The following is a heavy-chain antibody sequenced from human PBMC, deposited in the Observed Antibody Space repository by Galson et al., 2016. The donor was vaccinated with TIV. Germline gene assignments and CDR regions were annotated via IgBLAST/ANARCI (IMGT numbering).Heavy chain of an antibody. Sequence: SLRLSCAASGFTFSDYAMNWVRQAPGRGLEWVALISYDGRKKYYADSLKGRVTISRDNSKKTLLLQMNSLSAEDTAVDYCAKEVVNSRRLDEIGAAATSFDFWGQGTLVTVSS. CDR1: GFTFSDYA. D-gene: IGHD6-13*01. CDR3: AKEVVNSRRLDEIGAAATSFDF. J-gene: IGHJ4*02. CDR2: ISYDGRKK. V-gene: IGHV3-30*18.